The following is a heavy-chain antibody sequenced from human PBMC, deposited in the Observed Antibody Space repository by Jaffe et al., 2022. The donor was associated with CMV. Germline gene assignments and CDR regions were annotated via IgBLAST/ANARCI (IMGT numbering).Heavy chain of an antibody. J-gene: IGHJ4*02. V-gene: IGHV3-49*04. CDR2: IRSKIYGGTS. Sequence: EVQLVESGGGLAQPGHSLRLSCTASGFTFGDYAMIWVRQAPGKGLEWVSFIRSKIYGGTSEYAASVRGRFTISRDDSKRIAYLEMNSLETEDTAVYYCARIQTSRTALYIYYFDYWGQGSLVTVSS. CDR1: GFTFGDYA. D-gene: IGHD2-21*02. CDR3: ARIQTSRTALYIYYFDY.